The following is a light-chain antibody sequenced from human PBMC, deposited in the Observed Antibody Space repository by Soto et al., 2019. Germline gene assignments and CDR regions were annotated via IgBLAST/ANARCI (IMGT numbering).Light chain of an antibody. CDR1: SSDVGAYNY. CDR3: SSYASSSTVI. V-gene: IGLV2-14*01. CDR2: DVS. J-gene: IGLJ2*01. Sequence: QSVLTQPASVSGSPGQSITISCTGTSSDVGAYNYVSWYQQHLVKAPKLMIYDVSSRPSGISNRFSGSKSGNTASLTISGVQAEDEADYYCSSYASSSTVIFGGGTKLTVL.